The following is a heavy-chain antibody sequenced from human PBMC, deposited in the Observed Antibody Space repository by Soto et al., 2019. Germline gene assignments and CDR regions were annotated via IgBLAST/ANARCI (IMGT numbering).Heavy chain of an antibody. CDR1: GFNFSSYG. CDR3: AKDSRGYSYIFDY. CDR2: ISYDGSNK. Sequence: GGSLSLSCAASGFNFSSYGMHWVRQAPGKGLEWVAVISYDGSNKYYADSVKGRFTISRDNSKNTLYLQMNSLRADDTAVYYCAKDSRGYSYIFDYWGQGTLVTVSS. J-gene: IGHJ4*01. V-gene: IGHV3-30*18. D-gene: IGHD5-18*01.